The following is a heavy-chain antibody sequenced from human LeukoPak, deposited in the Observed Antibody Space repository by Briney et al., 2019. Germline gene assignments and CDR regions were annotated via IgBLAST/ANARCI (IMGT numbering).Heavy chain of an antibody. CDR2: IYTNGST. CDR1: GGSISSYY. J-gene: IGHJ6*03. CDR3: ARAYYDFWSGYYDYYYMDV. D-gene: IGHD3-3*01. Sequence: PSETLSLTCTVSGGSISSYYWSWIRQPAGKGLEWVGRIYTNGSTNYNPSLKSRVTMSVDTSKNQFSLKLSSVTAADTAVYYCARAYYDFWSGYYDYYYMDVWGKGTTVTVSS. V-gene: IGHV4-4*07.